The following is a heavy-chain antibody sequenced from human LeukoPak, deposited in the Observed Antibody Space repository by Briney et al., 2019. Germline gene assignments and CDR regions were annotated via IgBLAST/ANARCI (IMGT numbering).Heavy chain of an antibody. CDR3: AKGSATVTTPFDY. Sequence: PGGSLRLSCAASGFTFSRYAMSWVRQAPGKGLEWVAFIRYDGSNKYYADSVKGRFTISRDNSKNTLYLQMNSLRAEDTAVYYCAKGSATVTTPFDYWGQGTLVTVSS. D-gene: IGHD4-17*01. CDR2: IRYDGSNK. V-gene: IGHV3-30*02. CDR1: GFTFSRYA. J-gene: IGHJ4*02.